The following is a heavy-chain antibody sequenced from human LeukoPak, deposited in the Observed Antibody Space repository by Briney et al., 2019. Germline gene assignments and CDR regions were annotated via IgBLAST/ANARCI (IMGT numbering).Heavy chain of an antibody. Sequence: GGSPRLSCAASGFTFSDYYMSWIRQAPGKGLGWVSYFSSSSSYTKYADSVKGRFTISRDNAKNSLYLQMNSLRAEDTAVYYCARVPSMTTVTRYYYYGMDVWGKGTTVTVSS. J-gene: IGHJ6*04. V-gene: IGHV3-11*06. CDR3: ARVPSMTTVTRYYYYGMDV. CDR2: FSSSSSYT. CDR1: GFTFSDYY. D-gene: IGHD4-17*01.